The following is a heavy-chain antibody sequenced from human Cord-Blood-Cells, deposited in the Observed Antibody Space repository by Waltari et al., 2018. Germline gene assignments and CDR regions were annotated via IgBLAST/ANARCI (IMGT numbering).Heavy chain of an antibody. CDR3: ARSWGYSSSSYYGMDV. V-gene: IGHV4-34*01. D-gene: IGHD6-6*01. J-gene: IGHJ6*02. CDR2: INHRGST. Sequence: QVQLQQWGAGLLKPSETLSLTCAVYGGSFSGYYWSWIRQPPGKGLEWIGEINHRGSTNYNPSLKSRFTISVDTSKNQFSLKLSSVTAADTAVYYCARSWGYSSSSYYGMDVWGQGTTVTVSS. CDR1: GGSFSGYY.